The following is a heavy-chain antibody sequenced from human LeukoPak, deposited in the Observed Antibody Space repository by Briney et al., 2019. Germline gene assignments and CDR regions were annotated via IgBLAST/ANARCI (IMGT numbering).Heavy chain of an antibody. D-gene: IGHD6-13*01. V-gene: IGHV3-30*02. CDR3: ARDGAAAGTRAYYFDY. CDR1: GFTFSSYW. CDR2: IRYDGSNK. Sequence: GGSLRLSCAASGFTFSSYWMSWVRQAPGKGLEWVAFIRYDGSNKYYADSVKGRFTISRDNSKNTLYLQMNSLRAEDTAVYYCARDGAAAGTRAYYFDYWGQGTLVTVSS. J-gene: IGHJ4*02.